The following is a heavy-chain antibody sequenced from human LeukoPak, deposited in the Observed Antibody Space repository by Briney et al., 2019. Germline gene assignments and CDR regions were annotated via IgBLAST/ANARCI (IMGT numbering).Heavy chain of an antibody. J-gene: IGHJ3*02. CDR2: IIPIFGTA. Sequence: SVKVSCKVSGGTFSSYAISWVRQAPGQGLEWMGGIIPIFGTANYAQKFQGRVTITADESTSTAYMELSSLRSEDTAVYYCARYSSGWYLGAFDIWGQGTMVTVSS. CDR3: ARYSSGWYLGAFDI. V-gene: IGHV1-69*13. CDR1: GGTFSSYA. D-gene: IGHD6-19*01.